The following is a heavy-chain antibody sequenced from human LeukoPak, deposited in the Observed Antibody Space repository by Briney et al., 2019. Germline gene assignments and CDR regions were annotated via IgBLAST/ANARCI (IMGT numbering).Heavy chain of an antibody. V-gene: IGHV4-4*02. Sequence: SETLSLTCAVSGGSISSSNWWSWVRQPPGKGLEWIGEIYHSGSTNYNPSLKSRVTISVDKSNNQFSLKLSSVTAADTAVYYCAREADDYYDSSGYYSPRRAFDIWGQGTMVTVSS. J-gene: IGHJ3*02. D-gene: IGHD3-22*01. CDR1: GGSISSSNW. CDR3: AREADDYYDSSGYYSPRRAFDI. CDR2: IYHSGST.